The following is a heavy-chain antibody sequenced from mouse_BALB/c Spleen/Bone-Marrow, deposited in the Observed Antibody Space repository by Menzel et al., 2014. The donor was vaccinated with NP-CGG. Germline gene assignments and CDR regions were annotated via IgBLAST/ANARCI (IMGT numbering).Heavy chain of an antibody. CDR2: IDPSDSET. CDR1: GYSFTSYW. CDR3: ARGDDGYYGDY. V-gene: IGHV1-52*01. J-gene: IGHJ2*01. D-gene: IGHD2-3*01. Sequence: VQLQQSGPQLVRPGASVKISCKASGYSFTSYWMHWVKQRPVQGLEWIGMIDPSDSETRLNQKFKDKATLTVDKSSSTAHMQLSSPTSEDSAVYYCARGDDGYYGDYWGQGTTLTVSS.